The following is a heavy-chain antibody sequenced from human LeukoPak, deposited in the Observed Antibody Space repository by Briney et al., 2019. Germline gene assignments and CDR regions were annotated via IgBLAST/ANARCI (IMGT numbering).Heavy chain of an antibody. D-gene: IGHD3-16*01. Sequence: SETVSLTCAVYGGSFSGYYWSWIRQPPGKGLEWIGEINHSGSTNYNPSLKSRVTISVDTSKNQFSLKLSSVTAADTAVYYCARGHRGTSIYWFDPWGQGTLVTVSS. V-gene: IGHV4-34*01. CDR3: ARGHRGTSIYWFDP. CDR2: INHSGST. CDR1: GGSFSGYY. J-gene: IGHJ5*02.